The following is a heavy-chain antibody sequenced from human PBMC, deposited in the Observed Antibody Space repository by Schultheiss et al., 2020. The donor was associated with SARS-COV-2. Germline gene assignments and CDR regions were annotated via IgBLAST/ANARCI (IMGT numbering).Heavy chain of an antibody. CDR2: IYYSGST. D-gene: IGHD3-3*01. J-gene: IGHJ4*02. V-gene: IGHV4-61*01. CDR1: GGSVSSGSYY. Sequence: SETLSLTCTVSGGSVSSGSYYWSWIRQPPGKGLEWIGYIYYSGSTNYNPSLKSRVTITVDTSKNQFSLKLSSVTAADTAVYYCARHGVDGLRFLAWLFHFDYWGQGALVNVSS. CDR3: ARHGVDGLRFLAWLFHFDY.